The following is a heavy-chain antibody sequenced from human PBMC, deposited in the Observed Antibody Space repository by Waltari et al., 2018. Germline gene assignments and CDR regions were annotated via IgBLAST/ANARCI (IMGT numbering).Heavy chain of an antibody. Sequence: VQLVESGGGLVQPGGSLSLSGAASGFTSRSHAMYWVRQAPGKGLKWLAIISYDGSNKYYADSVKGRFTISRDNSKNTLYLQMNSLRAEDTAVYYCASLMTTLTPGGGDAFDIWGQGTMVTVSS. CDR1: GFTSRSHA. CDR3: ASLMTTLTPGGGDAFDI. CDR2: ISYDGSNK. V-gene: IGHV3-30*01. D-gene: IGHD4-17*01. J-gene: IGHJ3*02.